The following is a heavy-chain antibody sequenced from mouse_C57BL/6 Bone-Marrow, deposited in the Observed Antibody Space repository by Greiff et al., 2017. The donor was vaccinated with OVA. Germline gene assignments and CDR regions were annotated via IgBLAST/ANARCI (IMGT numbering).Heavy chain of an antibody. V-gene: IGHV1-81*01. CDR2: IYPRSGNT. CDR1: GYTFTSYG. Sequence: SGAELARPGASVKLSCKASGYTFTSYGISWVKQRTGQGLEWIGEIYPRSGNTYYNEKFKGKATLTADKSSSTAYMELRSLTSEDSAVYFCARCNYDYDVCYWGQGTTLTVSS. J-gene: IGHJ2*01. D-gene: IGHD2-4*01. CDR3: ARCNYDYDVCY.